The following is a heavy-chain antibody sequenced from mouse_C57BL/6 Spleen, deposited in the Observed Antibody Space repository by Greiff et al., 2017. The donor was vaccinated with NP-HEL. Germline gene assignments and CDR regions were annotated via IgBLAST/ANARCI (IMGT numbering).Heavy chain of an antibody. CDR3: AREGVSAGFAY. V-gene: IGHV1-42*01. J-gene: IGHJ3*01. CDR2: INPSTGGT. CDR1: GYSFTGYY. Sequence: VQLQQSGPELVKPGASVKISCKASGYSFTGYYMNWVKQSPEKSLEWIGEINPSTGGTTYNQKFKAKATLTVDKSSSTAYMQLKSLTSEDSAVYYCAREGVSAGFAYWGQGTLVTVSA.